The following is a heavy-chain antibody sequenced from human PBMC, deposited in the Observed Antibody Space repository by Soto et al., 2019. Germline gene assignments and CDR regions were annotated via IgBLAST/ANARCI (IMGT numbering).Heavy chain of an antibody. CDR3: AKDPNGDYVGAFDM. CDR2: ISASRGRT. V-gene: IGHV3-23*01. Sequence: DVQVLESGGGLVQPGGSLRLSCAASGFTFSAYAMSWVRQTPGKALEWVSGISASRGRTYYANSVKGRFTISSDNDKNTLYLQMNSLRAEGTAVYYCAKDPNGDYVGAFDMWGQGTMVIVSS. J-gene: IGHJ3*02. CDR1: GFTFSAYA. D-gene: IGHD4-17*01.